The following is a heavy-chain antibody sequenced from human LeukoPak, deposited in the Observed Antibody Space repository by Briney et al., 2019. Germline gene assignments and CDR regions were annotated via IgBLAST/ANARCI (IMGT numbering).Heavy chain of an antibody. CDR3: ARDMGVPAALDY. CDR1: GFTFSSYG. CDR2: ISYDGSNK. Sequence: GRSLRLSCAASGFTFSSYGMHWVRQAPGKGLEWVAVISYDGSNKYYADSVKGRFTISRDNSKNTLYLQMNSLRAEDTAVYYCARDMGVPAALDYWGQGTLVTVSS. J-gene: IGHJ4*02. V-gene: IGHV3-30*03. D-gene: IGHD2-2*01.